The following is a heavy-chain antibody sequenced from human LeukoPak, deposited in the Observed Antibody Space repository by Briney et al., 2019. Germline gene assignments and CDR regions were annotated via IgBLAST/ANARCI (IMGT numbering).Heavy chain of an antibody. Sequence: GGSLRLSCAASGFTFSSYWMSWVRQAPGKGLEWVANIKQDGSEKYYVDSVRGRFTISRDNAKNSLYLQMNSLRAEDTAVYYCARGFYGSGSYYDGVFDYWGQGTLVTVSS. CDR2: IKQDGSEK. CDR3: ARGFYGSGSYYDGVFDY. CDR1: GFTFSSYW. D-gene: IGHD3-10*01. V-gene: IGHV3-7*01. J-gene: IGHJ4*02.